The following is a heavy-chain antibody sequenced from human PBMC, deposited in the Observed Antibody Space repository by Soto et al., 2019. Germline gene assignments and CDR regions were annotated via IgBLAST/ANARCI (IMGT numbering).Heavy chain of an antibody. CDR3: ARTWDYYGSGSYFDY. CDR1: GFTFSSYG. CDR2: IWYDGSNK. J-gene: IGHJ4*02. Sequence: QVQLVESGGGVVQPGRSLRLSCAASGFTFSSYGMHWVRQAPGKGLEWVAVIWYDGSNKYYADSVKGRFTISRDNSKNTLYLQMNSLRAEDTAVYYCARTWDYYGSGSYFDYWGQGTLVTVSS. V-gene: IGHV3-33*01. D-gene: IGHD3-10*01.